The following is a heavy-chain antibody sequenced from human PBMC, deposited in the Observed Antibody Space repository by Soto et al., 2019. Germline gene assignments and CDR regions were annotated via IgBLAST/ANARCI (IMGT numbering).Heavy chain of an antibody. V-gene: IGHV4-34*01. CDR2: INHSGST. Sequence: ASETLSLTCAVYGGSFSGYYWSWIRQPPGKGLEWIGEINHSGSTNYNPSLKSRVTISVDTSKNQFSLKLSSVTAADTAVYYCARGTGYSSSWYRWFDPWGQGTLVTVSS. D-gene: IGHD6-13*01. CDR3: ARGTGYSSSWYRWFDP. CDR1: GGSFSGYY. J-gene: IGHJ5*02.